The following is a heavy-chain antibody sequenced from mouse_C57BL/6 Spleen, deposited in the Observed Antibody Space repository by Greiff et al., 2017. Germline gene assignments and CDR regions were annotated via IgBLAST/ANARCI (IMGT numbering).Heavy chain of an antibody. J-gene: IGHJ4*01. CDR3: ARRTGYAMDY. CDR2: IYPRSGNT. Sequence: VQLQESGAELARPGASVKLSCKASGYTFTSYGISWVKQRTGQGLEWIGEIYPRSGNTYYNEKFKGKATLTADKSSSTAYMELRSLTSEDSAVYFCARRTGYAMDYWGQGTSVTVSS. V-gene: IGHV1-81*01. CDR1: GYTFTSYG.